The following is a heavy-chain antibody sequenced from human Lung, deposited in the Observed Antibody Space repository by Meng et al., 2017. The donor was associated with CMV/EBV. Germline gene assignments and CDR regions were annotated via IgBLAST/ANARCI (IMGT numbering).Heavy chain of an antibody. Sequence: SVXVSXXASGGPFSNYAVSWVRQAPGQGLEWMGGIIPMLEITNYAQKFQGRVTITAVKSTGTAFMELSSLRSYDTAVYYCARGGFWLGHYSWFDPWGQGTXVTVSS. CDR3: ARGGFWLGHYSWFDP. D-gene: IGHD3-3*01. J-gene: IGHJ5*02. CDR2: IIPMLEIT. CDR1: GGPFSNYA. V-gene: IGHV1-69*10.